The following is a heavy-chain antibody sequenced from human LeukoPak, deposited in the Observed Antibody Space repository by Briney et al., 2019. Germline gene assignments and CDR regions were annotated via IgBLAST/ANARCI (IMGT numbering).Heavy chain of an antibody. V-gene: IGHV4-59*01. Sequence: SETLSLTCTVSDDSIRNYFWTWIRQSPGRGLEWIGYVFYSGSISYNPSLRSRLTMSVDTSKSQFSLNLKSVTAADTAVYYCARGTRRYYDGSGYYYGEFDYWGQGTLVTVSS. CDR1: DDSIRNYF. D-gene: IGHD3-22*01. CDR2: VFYSGSI. J-gene: IGHJ4*02. CDR3: ARGTRRYYDGSGYYYGEFDY.